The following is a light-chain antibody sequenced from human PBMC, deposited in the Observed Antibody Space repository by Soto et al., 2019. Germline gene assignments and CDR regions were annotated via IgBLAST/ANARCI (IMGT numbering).Light chain of an antibody. V-gene: IGLV2-14*01. Sequence: QSVLTQPASVSGSPGQSITISCTGTTNDVGGYNYVSWYQQHPGKAPKLLIFEVSSRPSGVPDRFSGSKSGTSASLAISGLRSDDEADYFCATWDDSLNGFYVFGTGTKVTVL. CDR2: EVS. J-gene: IGLJ1*01. CDR3: ATWDDSLNGFYV. CDR1: TNDVGGYNY.